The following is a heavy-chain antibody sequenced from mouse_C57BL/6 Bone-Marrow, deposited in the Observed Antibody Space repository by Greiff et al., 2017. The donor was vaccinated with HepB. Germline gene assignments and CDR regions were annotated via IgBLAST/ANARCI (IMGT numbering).Heavy chain of an antibody. CDR1: GYTFTNYW. D-gene: IGHD1-1*01. J-gene: IGHJ1*03. CDR2: IYPGSGYT. CDR3: ARERGSYWYIDV. Sequence: QVQLKQSGAELVRPGTSVKMSCKASGYTFTNYWIGWVKQRPGHGLEWIGDIYPGSGYTNYNEKFKGKATLTADKSSSTAYMQVSSLTSEASTFYYSARERGSYWYIDVWGTGTTVTVSS. V-gene: IGHV1-63*01.